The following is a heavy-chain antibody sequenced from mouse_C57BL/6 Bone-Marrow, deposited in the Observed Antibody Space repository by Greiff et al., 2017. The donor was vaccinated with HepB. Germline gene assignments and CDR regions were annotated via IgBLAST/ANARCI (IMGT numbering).Heavy chain of an antibody. J-gene: IGHJ3*01. CDR3: AREDSNYGFFAY. D-gene: IGHD2-5*01. CDR1: GYSITSGYY. Sequence: DVKLQESGPGLVKPSQSLSLTCSVTGYSITSGYYWNWIRQFPGNKLEWMGYISYDGSNNYNPSLKNRISITRDTSKNQFFLKLNSVTTEDTATYYCAREDSNYGFFAYWGQGTLVTVSA. CDR2: ISYDGSN. V-gene: IGHV3-6*01.